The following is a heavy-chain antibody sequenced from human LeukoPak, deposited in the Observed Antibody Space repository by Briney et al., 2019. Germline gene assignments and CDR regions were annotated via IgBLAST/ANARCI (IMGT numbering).Heavy chain of an antibody. CDR1: GGTFSSYT. J-gene: IGHJ4*02. CDR3: ARGIGSTTVTTLEYYFDY. CDR2: MNPNSGNT. V-gene: IGHV1-8*02. D-gene: IGHD4-17*01. Sequence: ASVKVSCKASGGTFSSYTFNWVRQATGQGLEWMGCMNPNSGNTGYAQKFHGRVTMTRNTSISTAYMELSSLKSEDTAVYDWARGIGSTTVTTLEYYFDYWGQGTLVTVSS.